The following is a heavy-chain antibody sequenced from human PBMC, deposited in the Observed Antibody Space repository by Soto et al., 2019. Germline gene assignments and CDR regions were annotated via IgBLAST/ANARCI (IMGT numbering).Heavy chain of an antibody. D-gene: IGHD6-19*01. CDR2: IYPGDSDT. J-gene: IGHJ6*02. CDR3: ARGDSSGWSYHYYYGMDV. V-gene: IGHV5-51*01. Sequence: AESLNISCEYSGYRSRSLWIGLVRQMPGKGLEWMGIIYPGDSDTRYSPSFQGQVTISADKSISTVYLQWSSLKASDTAMYYCARGDSSGWSYHYYYGMDVWGQGTTVTVSS. CDR1: GYRSRSLW.